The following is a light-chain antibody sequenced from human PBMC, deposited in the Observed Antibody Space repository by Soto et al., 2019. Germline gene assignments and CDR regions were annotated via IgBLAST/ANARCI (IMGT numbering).Light chain of an antibody. CDR1: QSVSGK. Sequence: EIVMTQSPDTLSLCPGERATLSFRASQSVSGKLAWYQHRPGQAPRLLIYDASIRATGIPARFSGSASGTVFTLNISSLQSEDFALYYCQQYNNWPPWTFGQGTKVDIK. V-gene: IGKV3-15*01. J-gene: IGKJ1*01. CDR3: QQYNNWPPWT. CDR2: DAS.